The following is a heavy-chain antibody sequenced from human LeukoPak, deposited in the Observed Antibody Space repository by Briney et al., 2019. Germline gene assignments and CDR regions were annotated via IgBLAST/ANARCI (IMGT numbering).Heavy chain of an antibody. J-gene: IGHJ3*02. D-gene: IGHD5-24*01. CDR3: TRHRDGYGLAFDI. Sequence: PGGSLRLSCAASGFVFSKNGMHWVRQASGKGLEWVGRMRTKANNYATAHAASVKGRFTISRDDSKNTAYLQMNSLKTEDTAVYYCTRHRDGYGLAFDIWAKGQWSPSLQ. CDR2: MRTKANNYAT. CDR1: GFVFSKNG. V-gene: IGHV3-73*01.